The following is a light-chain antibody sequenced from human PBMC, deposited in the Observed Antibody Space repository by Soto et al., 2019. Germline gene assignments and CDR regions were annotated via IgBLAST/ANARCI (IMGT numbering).Light chain of an antibody. CDR2: GAS. CDR1: QTMSNN. V-gene: IGKV3-15*01. Sequence: SPVTLSVSPGEGATLSCRASQTMSNNLAWYQQKPGQPPRLLIYGASTRATGIPARLSGSGSGTEFTLPIRSLQSEDFAVYYCQQYHNWPTFGQGTKVDIK. CDR3: QQYHNWPT. J-gene: IGKJ1*01.